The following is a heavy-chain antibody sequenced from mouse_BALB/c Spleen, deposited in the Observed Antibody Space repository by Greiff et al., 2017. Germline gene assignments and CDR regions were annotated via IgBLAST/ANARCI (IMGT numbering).Heavy chain of an antibody. D-gene: IGHD2-1*01. CDR2: IRNKANGYTT. CDR3: ARDKGNYDDWYFDV. J-gene: IGHJ1*01. V-gene: IGHV7-3*02. Sequence: EVQLVESGGGLVQPGGSLRLSRATSGFTFTDYYMSWVRQPPGKALEWLGFIRNKANGYTTEYSASVKGRFTISRDNSQSILYLQMNTLRAEDSATYYCARDKGNYDDWYFDVWGAGTTVTVSS. CDR1: GFTFTDYY.